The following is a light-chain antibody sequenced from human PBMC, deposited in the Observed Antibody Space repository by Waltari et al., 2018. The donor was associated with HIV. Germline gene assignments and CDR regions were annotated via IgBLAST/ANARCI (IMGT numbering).Light chain of an antibody. V-gene: IGLV2-11*01. CDR1: SNDVGAYGF. J-gene: IGLJ3*02. CDR3: SSYAGSYIWV. Sequence: QSALTQPRSVSGPPGQSVTISCTGTSNDVGAYGFVSWYQQHPGKAPRLMIFAVISRPSGVPDRFSGSKSGSTASLTISGLQAEDEADYYCSSYAGSYIWVFGGGTKLTVL. CDR2: AVI.